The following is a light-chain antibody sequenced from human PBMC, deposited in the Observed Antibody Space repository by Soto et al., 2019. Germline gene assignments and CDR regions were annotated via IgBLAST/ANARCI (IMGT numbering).Light chain of an antibody. V-gene: IGKV3-20*01. CDR3: QHYGDLNVYT. J-gene: IGKJ2*01. CDR1: QSVSSSN. CDR2: ASS. Sequence: EIVLTQSPGTLSLSPGERATLSCRASQSVSSSNVAWYQQHSGQAPRLLIYASSRRATGIPDRFSGSGSGTDFTLSISRLEPEDFAVYFCQHYGDLNVYTFGQGTKLEIK.